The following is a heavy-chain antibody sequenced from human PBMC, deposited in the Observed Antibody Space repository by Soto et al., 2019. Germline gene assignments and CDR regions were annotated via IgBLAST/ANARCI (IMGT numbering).Heavy chain of an antibody. J-gene: IGHJ4*02. CDR3: PRDFQNYFDY. CDR1: GFTFSSYA. V-gene: IGHV3-30-3*01. CDR2: ISYDGSNK. Sequence: QVRLVESGGGVVQPGRSLRLSCAASGFTFSSYAMHWVRQAPGKGLEWVAVISYDGSNKYYADSVKGRFTISRDNSKNTLYLQMNSLRAEDTAVYYCPRDFQNYFDYWGQGTLVTVSS.